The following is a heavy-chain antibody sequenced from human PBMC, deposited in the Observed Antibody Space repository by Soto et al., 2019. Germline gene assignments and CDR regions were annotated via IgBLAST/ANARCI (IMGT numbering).Heavy chain of an antibody. V-gene: IGHV3-23*01. Sequence: GGSLRLSCAASGFTFTSYALSWVRQAPGKGLEWVSTISGSDGKTYYADSVKGRFSISRDTSNPTLYLQMNSLRVEVTVVYYCAKWSFLDCGGQG. CDR3: AKWSFLDC. D-gene: IGHD1-26*01. CDR2: ISGSDGKT. J-gene: IGHJ4*02. CDR1: GFTFTSYA.